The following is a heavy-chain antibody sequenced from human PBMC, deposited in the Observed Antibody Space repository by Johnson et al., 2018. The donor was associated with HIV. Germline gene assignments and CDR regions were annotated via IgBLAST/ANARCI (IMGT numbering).Heavy chain of an antibody. CDR1: GFTFSSYA. Sequence: QVQLVESGGGVVQPGRSLRLSCAASGFTFSSYAMHWVRQAPGTGLEWVALVSYDGRNQYHADSVKGRFTISRDNSKNTLYLQRNSLRAEDTAVYYCAREGHCGGDCAGAKQALDIWGQGTRVTVSS. V-gene: IGHV3-30-3*01. J-gene: IGHJ3*02. CDR3: AREGHCGGDCAGAKQALDI. D-gene: IGHD2-21*01. CDR2: VSYDGRNQ.